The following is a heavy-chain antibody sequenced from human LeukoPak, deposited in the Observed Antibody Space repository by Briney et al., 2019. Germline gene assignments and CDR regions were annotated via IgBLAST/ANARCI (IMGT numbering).Heavy chain of an antibody. CDR3: PVAIRRPPLDY. J-gene: IGHJ4*02. CDR1: GFTFSGHT. Sequence: GGSLRLSCAASGFTFSGHTMHWVRQAPGKGREWVSSISSNSNYMYYADSVKGRFTFSRDYAKSSLYLQLNSLRSEDTAVYYCPVAIRRPPLDYWGQGPLVTVSS. V-gene: IGHV3-21*06. D-gene: IGHD3-16*01. CDR2: ISSNSNYM.